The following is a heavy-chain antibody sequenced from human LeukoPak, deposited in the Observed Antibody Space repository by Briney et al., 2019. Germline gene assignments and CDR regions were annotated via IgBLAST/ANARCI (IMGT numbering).Heavy chain of an antibody. CDR2: IYYSGST. D-gene: IGHD3-3*01. CDR3: ARGLASGYPPIPFDY. J-gene: IGHJ4*02. Sequence: SETLSLTCTVSGGSISSYYWSWIRQPPGKGLEWIGYIYYSGSTNYNPSLKSRVTISVDTSKIQFSLNLSSVTAADTAIYYCARGLASGYPPIPFDYWGQGTQITVSS. V-gene: IGHV4-59*12. CDR1: GGSISSYY.